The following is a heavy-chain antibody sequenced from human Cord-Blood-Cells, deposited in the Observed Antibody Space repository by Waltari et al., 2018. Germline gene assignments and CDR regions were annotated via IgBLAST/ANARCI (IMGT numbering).Heavy chain of an antibody. CDR1: GFTLRGYG. CDR3: ARDRRELLYYFDY. Sequence: QVQLVAPGGGGVQPGRSLRLSCAAGGFTLRGYGIDRGRAAPGKGLEWVAVIWYDGSNKYYADSVKGRFTISRDNSKNTLYLQMNSLRAEDTAVYYCARDRRELLYYFDYWGQGTLVTVSS. D-gene: IGHD1-26*01. J-gene: IGHJ4*02. V-gene: IGHV3-33*01. CDR2: IWYDGSNK.